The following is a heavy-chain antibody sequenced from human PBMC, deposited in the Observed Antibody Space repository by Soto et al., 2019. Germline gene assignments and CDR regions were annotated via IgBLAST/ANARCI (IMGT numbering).Heavy chain of an antibody. V-gene: IGHV3-74*01. CDR3: ARGDGDYYDGNGYLGRH. CDR2: INSDGSRT. J-gene: IGHJ4*02. Sequence: EVQLVESGGGLVRPGGSLRLSCAASGFTFSSYWMHWVRQAPGKGLVWVSRINSDGSRTSYADSAKGRFTISRDNAKNTLYLQMNSLRAEDTAVYYCARGDGDYYDGNGYLGRHWGQGTLVTVSS. CDR1: GFTFSSYW. D-gene: IGHD3-22*01.